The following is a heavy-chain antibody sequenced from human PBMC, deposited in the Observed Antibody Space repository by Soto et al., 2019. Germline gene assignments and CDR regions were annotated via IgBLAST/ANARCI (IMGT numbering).Heavy chain of an antibody. Sequence: GESLEISCKGSGYSFTSYGIGWVRQMPGKGLEWMGIIYPGDSDTRYSPSFQGQVTISADKSISTAYLQWSSLKASDTAMYYCARLGRQHYGSGSYYRPIYYYYYMDVWGKGATVTVSS. V-gene: IGHV5-51*01. CDR2: IYPGDSDT. CDR3: ARLGRQHYGSGSYYRPIYYYYYMDV. J-gene: IGHJ6*03. D-gene: IGHD3-10*01. CDR1: GYSFTSYG.